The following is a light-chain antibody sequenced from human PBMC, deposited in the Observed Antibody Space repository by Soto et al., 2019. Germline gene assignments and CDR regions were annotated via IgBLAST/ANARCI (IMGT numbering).Light chain of an antibody. CDR2: KAS. V-gene: IGKV1-5*03. CDR1: QSISSW. Sequence: QMTQSPSTLSASVGDRVTITCRASQSISSWLAWYQQKPGKAPKLLIYKASSLESGVPSRFSGSGSGTEFTLTISSLQPDDFATYYCQQYNSYSWTFGQGTKVEIK. J-gene: IGKJ1*01. CDR3: QQYNSYSWT.